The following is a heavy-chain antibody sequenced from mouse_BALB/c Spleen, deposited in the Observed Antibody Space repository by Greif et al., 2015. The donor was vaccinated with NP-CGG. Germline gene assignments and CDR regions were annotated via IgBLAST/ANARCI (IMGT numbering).Heavy chain of an antibody. CDR3: ARKGEYGNYGAMDY. V-gene: IGHV1-82*01. Sequence: VQLQQSGPELVKPGASVKISCKASGYAFSSSWMNWVKQRPGQGLEWIGRIYPGDGDTNYNGKFKGKATLTADKSSSTAYMQLSSLTSVDSAVYFCARKGEYGNYGAMDYWGQGTSVTVSS. J-gene: IGHJ4*01. CDR1: GYAFSSSW. CDR2: IYPGDGDT. D-gene: IGHD2-10*02.